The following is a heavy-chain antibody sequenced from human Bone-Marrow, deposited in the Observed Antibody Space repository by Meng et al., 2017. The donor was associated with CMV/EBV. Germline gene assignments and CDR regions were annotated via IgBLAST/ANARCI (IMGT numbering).Heavy chain of an antibody. CDR1: GFTFNNYV. D-gene: IGHD6-6*01. J-gene: IGHJ4*02. V-gene: IGHV3-30*02. CDR3: AKDRSSSSFFDY. CDR2: LRYDGITK. Sequence: GGSLRLSCVASGFTFNNYVMHWVRQTPGKGLEWVAFLRYDGITKYYADSVKGRFTISRDSSKNTLYLQMNSLRDDDTAVYYCAKDRSSSSFFDYWGQGALVTVSS.